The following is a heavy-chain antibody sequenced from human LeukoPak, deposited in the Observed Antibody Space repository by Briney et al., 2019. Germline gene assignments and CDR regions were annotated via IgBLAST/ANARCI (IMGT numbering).Heavy chain of an antibody. J-gene: IGHJ6*03. D-gene: IGHD1-26*01. CDR3: ARGHSGSYSYYYYYYMDV. CDR1: GGSFSGYF. Sequence: SETLSLTCAVYGGSFSGYFWTWIRQPPGKGLEWIGEINHSGSTNYNPSLKSRVTISIDTSENQFSLKLSSVTAADTAVYYCARGHSGSYSYYYYYYMDVWGKGTTVTISS. CDR2: INHSGST. V-gene: IGHV4-34*01.